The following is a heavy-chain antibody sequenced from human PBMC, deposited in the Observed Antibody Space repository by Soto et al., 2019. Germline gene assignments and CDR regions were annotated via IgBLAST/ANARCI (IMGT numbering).Heavy chain of an antibody. J-gene: IGHJ4*02. D-gene: IGHD2-2*01. CDR2: IDYNGVT. CDR1: GASISSRDYY. CDR3: GRVMIGTSRHTDSDY. Sequence: PSETLSLTCSVSGASISSRDYYWGWIRQTPGKGLEWIGNIDYNGVTYYNPSLKSRVTVSKDTSKSQFSLKVASVTAADTAIYYCGRVMIGTSRHTDSDYWGQGTQVTASS. V-gene: IGHV4-39*01.